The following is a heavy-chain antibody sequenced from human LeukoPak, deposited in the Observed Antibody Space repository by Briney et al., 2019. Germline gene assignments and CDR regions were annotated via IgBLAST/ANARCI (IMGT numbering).Heavy chain of an antibody. D-gene: IGHD3-10*01. CDR1: GYTFTGYY. J-gene: IGHJ4*02. V-gene: IGHV1-2*02. CDR2: INPNSGGT. CDR3: ARAHTMVQGGHDY. Sequence: ASVKVSCKASGYTFTGYYMHWVRQAPGQGLEWMGWINPNSGGTNYAQKFQGRVTMTRDTSISTAYMELSRLRSDDTAVYYCARAHTMVQGGHDYWGQGTLVTVSS.